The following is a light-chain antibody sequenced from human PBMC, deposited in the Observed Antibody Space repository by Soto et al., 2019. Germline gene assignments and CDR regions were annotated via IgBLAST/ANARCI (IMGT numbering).Light chain of an antibody. Sequence: IVLMHAPSTLSLSPLKRATLSFMSIQSVVSYLALYQHNPGQAPRLLISDSSNRSTGIPARFSGSGSETDFTLTISSLEPEDSAVYYCQQRSNWPPITFGQGTRLEIK. CDR2: DSS. CDR3: QQRSNWPPIT. V-gene: IGKV3-11*01. J-gene: IGKJ5*01. CDR1: QSVVSY.